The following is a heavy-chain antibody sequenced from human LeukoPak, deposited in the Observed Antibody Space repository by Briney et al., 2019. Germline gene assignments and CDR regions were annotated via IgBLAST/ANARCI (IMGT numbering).Heavy chain of an antibody. Sequence: GRSLRLSCVASGFTFSDYAMSWVRQAPGKGLEWVSGISDSGGSTYYADSVKGRCTISRDNSKNTVSLQMNNLRAEDTAVYFCARHDSFIPYWGQGTLVTVTS. CDR1: GFTFSDYA. CDR3: ARHDSFIPY. V-gene: IGHV3-23*01. CDR2: ISDSGGST. J-gene: IGHJ4*02. D-gene: IGHD3-16*02.